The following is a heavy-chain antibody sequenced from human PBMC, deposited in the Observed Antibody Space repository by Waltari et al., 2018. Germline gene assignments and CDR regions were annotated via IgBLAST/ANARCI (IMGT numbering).Heavy chain of an antibody. J-gene: IGHJ6*02. D-gene: IGHD1-26*01. V-gene: IGHV4-4*02. CDR1: GGPITRSTW. CDR2: IDHNGNT. CDR3: ARVILGATDDYSYAMDV. Sequence: QVQLQESGPGLVKPSGPLSPTCVVPGGPITRSTWWTWVRVPPRKGLEWIGEIDHNGNTNYNPSLKSRVTISVDKSKNQFSLKLRSVTAADTAVYYCARVILGATDDYSYAMDVWGQGITVTVSS.